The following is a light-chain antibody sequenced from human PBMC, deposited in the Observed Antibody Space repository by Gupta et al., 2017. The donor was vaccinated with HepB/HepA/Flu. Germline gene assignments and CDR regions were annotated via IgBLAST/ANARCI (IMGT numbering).Light chain of an antibody. CDR1: SSHIGSNY. Sequence: SVLTQPPSASGPPGQRVTISCSGSSSHIGSNYVYWYQQRPGTAPNLLIYRNNQRRSVVPDRFSGSKSGTSATVATSWLRAEDVADYYCAAGDDSRSGQCFGGGTKLTVL. CDR3: AAGDDSRSGQC. CDR2: RNN. V-gene: IGLV1-47*01. J-gene: IGLJ2*01.